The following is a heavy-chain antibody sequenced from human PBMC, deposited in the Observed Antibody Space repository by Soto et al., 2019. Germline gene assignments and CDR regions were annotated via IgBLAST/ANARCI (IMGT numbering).Heavy chain of an antibody. Sequence: GGSLRLSCAASGFTFSSYWMSWVRQAPGKGLEWVANIKQEGSEKYYVDSVKGRFTISRDNAKNSLYLQMNSLRAEDTAVYYCAREIKSSSYYYYYGMDVWGQGTTVTVSS. CDR1: GFTFSSYW. J-gene: IGHJ6*02. CDR2: IKQEGSEK. D-gene: IGHD6-19*01. V-gene: IGHV3-7*01. CDR3: AREIKSSSYYYYYGMDV.